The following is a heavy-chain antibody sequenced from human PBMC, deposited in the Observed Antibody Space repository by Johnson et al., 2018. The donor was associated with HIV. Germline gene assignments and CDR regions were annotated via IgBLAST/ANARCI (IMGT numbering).Heavy chain of an antibody. CDR3: TKDGGYYDSSDSYPGGAFDI. V-gene: IGHV3-30*02. J-gene: IGHJ3*02. D-gene: IGHD3-22*01. CDR1: GSTFSSYG. Sequence: VESGGGVVQPGGSLRLSCAASGSTFSSYGLYWVRQAPGKGLSWVAVLRYDGSNKYYADSVKGRFTISRDNSKNTLYLQMNSLRAEDTALYYCTKDGGYYDSSDSYPGGAFDIWGQGTMVTVSS. CDR2: LRYDGSNK.